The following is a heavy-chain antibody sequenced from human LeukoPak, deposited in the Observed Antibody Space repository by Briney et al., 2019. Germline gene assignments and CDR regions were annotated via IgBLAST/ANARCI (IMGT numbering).Heavy chain of an antibody. CDR1: GGSISSYY. Sequence: SETLSLTCTVSGGSISSYYWSWIRQPPGKGLEWIGYIYYSGSTNYNPSLKSRVTISVDTSKNQFSLKLSSVTAADTAVYYCARTIRGVLFDYWGQGTLVTVSS. CDR2: IYYSGST. J-gene: IGHJ4*02. D-gene: IGHD3-10*01. CDR3: ARTIRGVLFDY. V-gene: IGHV4-59*01.